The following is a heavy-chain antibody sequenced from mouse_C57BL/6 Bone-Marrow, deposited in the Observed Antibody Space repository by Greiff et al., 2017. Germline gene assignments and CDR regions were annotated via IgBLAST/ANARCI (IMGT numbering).Heavy chain of an antibody. V-gene: IGHV5-6*01. CDR1: GFTFSSYG. CDR2: ISSGGSYT. J-gene: IGHJ3*01. D-gene: IGHD1-1*01. CDR3: ASPGGSSFAWFAY. Sequence: EVQLVESGGDLVKPGGSLKLSCAASGFTFSSYGMSWVSQTPDKRLEWVATISSGGSYTYYPDSVKGRFTISRDNAKNTLYLQMSSLKSEDTAMYYCASPGGSSFAWFAYWGQGTLVTVSA.